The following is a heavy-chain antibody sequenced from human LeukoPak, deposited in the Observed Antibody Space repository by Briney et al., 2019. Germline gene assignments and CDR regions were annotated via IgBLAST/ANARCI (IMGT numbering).Heavy chain of an antibody. Sequence: SETPSLTCTVSGGSISSYYWTWIRQPPGKGLEWIGNIYYTGSTNSNPSLKSRVTMSVDTSKNQFSLRLSSVTAADSAVYYCARSVYTYSYYYYYGMDVWGQGTTVTVSS. CDR1: GGSISSYY. J-gene: IGHJ6*02. CDR3: ARSVYTYSYYYYYGMDV. D-gene: IGHD1-1*01. V-gene: IGHV4-59*13. CDR2: IYYTGST.